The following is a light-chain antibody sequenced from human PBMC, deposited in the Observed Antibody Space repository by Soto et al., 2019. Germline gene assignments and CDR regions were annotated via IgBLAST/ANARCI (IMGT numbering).Light chain of an antibody. CDR1: SSDVGDYNY. CDR2: EVR. V-gene: IGLV2-14*01. J-gene: IGLJ1*01. Sequence: QSALTQPASVSGSPGQSIPISCTGTSSDVGDYNYVFWYQQHPGKAPKLVISEVRNRPSGVSDRFSGSKSGNTASLTISGLQAEDEADYYCSSYTSSSTAVFGTGTKVTVL. CDR3: SSYTSSSTAV.